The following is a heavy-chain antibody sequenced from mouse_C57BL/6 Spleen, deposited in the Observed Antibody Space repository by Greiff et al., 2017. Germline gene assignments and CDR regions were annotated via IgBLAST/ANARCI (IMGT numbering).Heavy chain of an antibody. D-gene: IGHD2-4*01. CDR1: GFTFSSYA. CDR2: ISDGGSYT. V-gene: IGHV5-4*01. Sequence: EVMLVESGGGLVKPGGSLKLSCAASGFTFSSYAMSWVRQTPEKRLEWVATISDGGSYTYYPDNVKGRFTISRDNAKNNLYLQMSHLKSEDTAMYYCARDHDYDEGFAYWGQGTLVTVSA. CDR3: ARDHDYDEGFAY. J-gene: IGHJ3*01.